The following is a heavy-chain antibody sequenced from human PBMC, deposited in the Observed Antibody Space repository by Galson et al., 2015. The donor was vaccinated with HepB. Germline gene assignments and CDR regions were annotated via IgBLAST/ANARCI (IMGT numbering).Heavy chain of an antibody. D-gene: IGHD2-15*01. CDR1: GFTVSSNY. Sequence: SLRLSCAVSGFTVSSNYMSWVRQAPGKGLEWVSFIYVDGSTYYADSVKGRFTISRDISKNTLYLQMSSLRADEDSAVYYCARDSSSGGSHFDYWGQGTLVIVSS. CDR3: ARDSSSGGSHFDY. CDR2: IYVDGST. J-gene: IGHJ4*02. V-gene: IGHV3-66*02.